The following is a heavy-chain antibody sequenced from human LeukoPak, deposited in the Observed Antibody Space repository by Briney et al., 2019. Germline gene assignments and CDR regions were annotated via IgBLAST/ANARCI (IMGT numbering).Heavy chain of an antibody. V-gene: IGHV3-48*01. CDR2: ISSSSSTI. D-gene: IGHD2-8*01. J-gene: IGHJ3*01. Sequence: GGSLRLSCAASGFTFSSYSMDWVRQAPGKGLEWVSYISSSSSTIYYADSVKGRFTISRDNAKNSLYLQMNSLRAEDTAVYYCAKDPNGDYIGAFDGWGQGTMVTVSS. CDR1: GFTFSSYS. CDR3: AKDPNGDYIGAFDG.